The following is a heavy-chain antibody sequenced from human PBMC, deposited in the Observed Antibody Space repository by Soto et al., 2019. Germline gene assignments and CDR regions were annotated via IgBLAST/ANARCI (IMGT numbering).Heavy chain of an antibody. J-gene: IGHJ4*02. Sequence: QITLNESGPTQVNPRQTLTLTCTFSGFSLTTSGVGVGWIRQSPGKAPEWLARIYWDDDKRYSPSLKSRLTITKDTSTNRVVLTMADLDPADTATYYCAHRVLRTVFGLVTTTAIYFDFWGQGTPVAVSS. D-gene: IGHD3-3*01. CDR2: IYWDDDK. CDR3: AHRVLRTVFGLVTTTAIYFDF. V-gene: IGHV2-5*02. CDR1: GFSLTTSGVG.